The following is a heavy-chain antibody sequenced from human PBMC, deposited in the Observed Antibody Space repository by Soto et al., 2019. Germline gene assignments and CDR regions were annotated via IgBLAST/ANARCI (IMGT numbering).Heavy chain of an antibody. V-gene: IGHV1-3*01. Sequence: ASVKVSCKASGYTFTSYAMHWVRQAPGQRLEWMGWINAGNGNTKYSQKFQGRVTITRDASASTAYMELSSLRSEDTAVYYCAGAYPPYDYVWGSYRPRKYYFDYWGQGTLVTVSS. J-gene: IGHJ4*02. CDR1: GYTFTSYA. CDR3: AGAYPPYDYVWGSYRPRKYYFDY. CDR2: INAGNGNT. D-gene: IGHD3-16*02.